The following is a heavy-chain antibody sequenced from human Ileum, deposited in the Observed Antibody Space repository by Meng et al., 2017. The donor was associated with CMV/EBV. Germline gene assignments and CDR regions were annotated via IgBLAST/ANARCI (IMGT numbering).Heavy chain of an antibody. CDR2: IFDSGSA. V-gene: IGHV4-39*07. Sequence: QLQLQQSGPGLVKPPETLSLTCTASGGSVNRNTYYWGWIRQPPGKSLEWIGTIFDSGSAFYNPSLQSRVSVSIDMSRNQLSLSLSSVTAADTAVYYCVRDHGSSSWFFYWGQGTLVTVS. CDR1: GGSVNRNTYY. CDR3: VRDHGSSSWFFY. D-gene: IGHD6-13*01. J-gene: IGHJ4*02.